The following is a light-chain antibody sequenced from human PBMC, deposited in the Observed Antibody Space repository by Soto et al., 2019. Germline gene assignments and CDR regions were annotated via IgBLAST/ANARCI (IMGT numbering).Light chain of an antibody. J-gene: IGLJ2*01. CDR2: ANN. V-gene: IGLV1-40*01. Sequence: QSVLTQPPSVSGAPGQRVTISCTGTNSNIGAGYDVHWYQHLPGTAPKLLIYANNKRPSGVPDRFSGSKSGTSASLAITGLRAEDEADYYCQSYDNTLSGSLFGGGTKLTVL. CDR1: NSNIGAGYD. CDR3: QSYDNTLSGSL.